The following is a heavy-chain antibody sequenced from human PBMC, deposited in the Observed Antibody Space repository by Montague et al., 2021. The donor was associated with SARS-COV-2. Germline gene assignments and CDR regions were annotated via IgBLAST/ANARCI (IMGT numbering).Heavy chain of an antibody. CDR2: ISDDGTNK. V-gene: IGHV3-30*04. CDR3: AREGHRRLSIEGRFDP. J-gene: IGHJ5*02. Sequence: SLRLSCAASGFTFRSYAMHWVRQTPGKGLEWVASISDDGTNKFYVDSVKGRFTISRDNSKNSLYLQMNSLRADDTAVYYCAREGHRRLSIEGRFDPWGQGTLVTVSS. D-gene: IGHD6-6*01. CDR1: GFTFRSYA.